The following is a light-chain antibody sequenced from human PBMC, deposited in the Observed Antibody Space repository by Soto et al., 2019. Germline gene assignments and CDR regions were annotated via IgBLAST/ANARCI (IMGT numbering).Light chain of an antibody. Sequence: SLSSLSARKGDRVTITCRASQAIRTALGWYQQQPGKVPNLLIYAASTLQSGVPSRFSGSGSGTEFTLTIIILQPDDFATYNSQLYDIYSRTFGQVANVDVK. CDR2: AAS. J-gene: IGKJ1*01. CDR3: QLYDIYSRT. V-gene: IGKV1-6*01. CDR1: QAIRTA.